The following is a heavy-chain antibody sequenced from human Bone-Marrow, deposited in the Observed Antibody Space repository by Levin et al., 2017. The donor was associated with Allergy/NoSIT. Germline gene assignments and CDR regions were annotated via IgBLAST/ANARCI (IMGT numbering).Heavy chain of an antibody. V-gene: IGHV3-33*01. Sequence: LSLTCAASGFTFSSYGMHWVRQAPGKGLEWVAVIWYDGSNKYYADSVKGRFTISRDNSKNTLYLQMNSLRAEDTAVYYCARGSPNDYSNYAPHWFDYWGQGTLVTVSS. J-gene: IGHJ4*02. CDR3: ARGSPNDYSNYAPHWFDY. CDR1: GFTFSSYG. CDR2: IWYDGSNK. D-gene: IGHD4-11*01.